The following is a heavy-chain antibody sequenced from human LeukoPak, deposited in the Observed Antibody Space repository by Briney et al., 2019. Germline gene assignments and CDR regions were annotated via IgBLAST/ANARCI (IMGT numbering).Heavy chain of an antibody. D-gene: IGHD3-10*01. Sequence: GGSLRLSCAASGFTFSNAWMTWVRQAPGKGLEWVGRIKSKADGGTTDYTAPVKGRFTISRDDSKNTLYLQMNSLKTEDTAVYYCTTRRFGANGIDYWGQGTLVTVSS. V-gene: IGHV3-15*01. CDR2: IKSKADGGTT. CDR1: GFTFSNAW. J-gene: IGHJ4*02. CDR3: TTRRFGANGIDY.